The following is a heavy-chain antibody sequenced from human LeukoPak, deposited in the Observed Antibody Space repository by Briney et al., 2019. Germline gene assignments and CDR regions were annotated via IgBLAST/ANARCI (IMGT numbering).Heavy chain of an antibody. V-gene: IGHV3-30*02. CDR1: GFTFSDYG. Sequence: GGSLRLSCAASGFTFSDYGLHWVRQAPGKGLEWVAFIRYDATNKHYADSVKGRFTISRDNSKNSLYLQMNGLRDEDTAMYYCVKDQPVFYDNSGYLDNWGQGILVTVSS. J-gene: IGHJ4*02. D-gene: IGHD3-22*01. CDR3: VKDQPVFYDNSGYLDN. CDR2: IRYDATNK.